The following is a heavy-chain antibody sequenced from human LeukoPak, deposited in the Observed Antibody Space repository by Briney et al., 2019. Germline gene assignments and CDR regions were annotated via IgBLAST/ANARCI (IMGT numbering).Heavy chain of an antibody. CDR3: ARGVTGYYYTSYYFDY. D-gene: IGHD3-22*01. V-gene: IGHV4-31*03. CDR1: GGSISSGGYY. J-gene: IGHJ4*02. Sequence: SETLSLTCTVSGGSISSGGYYWSCIRQHPGKGLEWIGYIYYSGSTYYNPSLKSRVTISVDTSKNQFSLKLSSVTAADTAVYYCARGVTGYYYTSYYFDYWGQGTLVTVSS. CDR2: IYYSGST.